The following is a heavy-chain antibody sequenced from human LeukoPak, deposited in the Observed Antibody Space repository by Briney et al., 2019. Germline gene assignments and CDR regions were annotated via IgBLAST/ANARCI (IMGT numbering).Heavy chain of an antibody. CDR2: ISSSGSTI. V-gene: IGHV3-11*01. J-gene: IGHJ4*02. CDR1: GFTFSDYY. CDR3: ARARSRYPTVDY. Sequence: GGSRRLSCAASGFTFSDYYMSWIRQAPGKGLEWVSYISSSGSTIYYADSVKGRFTISRDNAKNSLYLQMNSLRAEDTAVYYCARARSRYPTVDYWGQGALVTVSS. D-gene: IGHD6-13*01.